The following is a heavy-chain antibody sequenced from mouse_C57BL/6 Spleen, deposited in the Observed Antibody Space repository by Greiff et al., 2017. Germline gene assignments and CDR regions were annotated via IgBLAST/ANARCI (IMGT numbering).Heavy chain of an antibody. V-gene: IGHV1-69*01. CDR1: GYTFTSYW. CDR2: IDPSASYT. CDR3: ARGLTTVVEDFDY. J-gene: IGHJ2*01. D-gene: IGHD1-1*01. Sequence: QVQLQQPGAELVMPGASVKLSCKASGYTFTSYWMHWVKQRPGQGLEWIGEIDPSASYTNYNQKFKGKSTLTVDKSSSTAYMQLSSLTSEDSAVYYCARGLTTVVEDFDYWGQGTTLTVSS.